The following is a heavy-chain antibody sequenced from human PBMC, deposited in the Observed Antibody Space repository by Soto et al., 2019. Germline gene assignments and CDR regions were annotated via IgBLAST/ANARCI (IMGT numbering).Heavy chain of an antibody. CDR3: TGSVSIAFDI. CDR2: ITSTADTYAT. Sequence: EVQLVESGGGLVQPGGSLRLSCAASGFSLRDSVIHWVRQVSGKGLEWVGRITSTADTYATAYTASMKGRFTVSRDDSKNTAYLQMNSLKTEDTAVYYCTGSVSIAFDIWGQGTMVHVSS. CDR1: GFSLRDSV. J-gene: IGHJ3*02. V-gene: IGHV3-73*01. D-gene: IGHD2-2*02.